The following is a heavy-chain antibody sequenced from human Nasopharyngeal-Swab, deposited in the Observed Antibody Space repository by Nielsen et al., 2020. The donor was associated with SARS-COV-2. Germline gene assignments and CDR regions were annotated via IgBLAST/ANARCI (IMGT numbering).Heavy chain of an antibody. CDR3: ARGRRGYYDSSGEDFDY. J-gene: IGHJ4*02. CDR2: VYYTGRA. V-gene: IGHV4-59*01. Sequence: SETLSLTCTVSGGSISSYYWTWIRQPPGKGLEWMGYVYYTGRASYNPSLKSRVTMSVDTFKNHFSLRLTSVTAADTAVYYCARGRRGYYDSSGEDFDYWGQGALVNVSS. D-gene: IGHD3-22*01. CDR1: GGSISSYY.